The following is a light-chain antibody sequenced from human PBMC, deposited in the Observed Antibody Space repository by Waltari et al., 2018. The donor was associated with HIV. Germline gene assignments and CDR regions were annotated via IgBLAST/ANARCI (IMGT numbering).Light chain of an antibody. CDR1: QSISSY. CDR3: QQSYSTPT. Sequence: DIQMTQSPSSLSASVGDRVPITCRASQSISSYFNWYQQKPGKAPKLLIYAASSLQSGAPSRFSGSGSGTDFTLTISSLQPEDFGTYYCQQSYSTPTCGQGTRLEIK. CDR2: AAS. V-gene: IGKV1-39*01. J-gene: IGKJ5*01.